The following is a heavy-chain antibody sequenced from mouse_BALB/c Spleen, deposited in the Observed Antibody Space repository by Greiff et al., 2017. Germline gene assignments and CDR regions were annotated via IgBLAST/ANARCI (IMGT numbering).Heavy chain of an antibody. D-gene: IGHD2-13*01. Sequence: QVQLKQSGAELVRPGTSVKVSCKASGYAFTNYLIEWVKQRPGQGLEWIGVINPGSGGTNYNEKFKGKATLTADKSSSTAYMQLSSLTSDDSAVYVCAREDGDYVRAYWGQGTLVTVSA. CDR3: AREDGDYVRAY. CDR1: GYAFTNYL. V-gene: IGHV1-54*01. CDR2: INPGSGGT. J-gene: IGHJ3*01.